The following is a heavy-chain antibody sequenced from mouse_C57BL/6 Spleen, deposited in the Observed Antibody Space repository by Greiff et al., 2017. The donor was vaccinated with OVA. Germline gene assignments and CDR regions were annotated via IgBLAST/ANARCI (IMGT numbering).Heavy chain of an antibody. J-gene: IGHJ3*01. D-gene: IGHD2-4*01. CDR3: ARRYDYDRGFAY. CDR2: INPNNGGT. CDR1: GYTFTDYN. V-gene: IGHV1-18*01. Sequence: EVQLQQSGPELVKPGASVKIPCKASGYTFTDYNMDWVKQSHGKSLEWIGDINPNNGGTIYNQKFKGKATLTVDKSSSTAYMELRSLTSEDTAVYYCARRYDYDRGFAYWGQGTLVTVSA.